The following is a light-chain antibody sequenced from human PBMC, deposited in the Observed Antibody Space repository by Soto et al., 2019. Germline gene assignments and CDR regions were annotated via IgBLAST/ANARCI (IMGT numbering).Light chain of an antibody. V-gene: IGKV3-20*01. J-gene: IGKJ3*01. CDR1: QSVSSTY. Sequence: EIVLTQSPGTLSLSPGERATLSCRASQSVSSTYLAWYQQKPGQAPRLLIDGASSRATGIPDRFSGSGSGTDFTLTISRLEPEDFAVYYCQQYGTFGPGTKVDIK. CDR3: QQYGT. CDR2: GAS.